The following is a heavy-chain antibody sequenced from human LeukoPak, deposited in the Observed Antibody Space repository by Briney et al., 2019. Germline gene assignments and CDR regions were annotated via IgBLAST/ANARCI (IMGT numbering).Heavy chain of an antibody. J-gene: IGHJ4*02. Sequence: GVPVKVCCKASGYTFTNYHMHWVRQAPGQGLEWMGMINPGGGSTSYAQKFQGRVTMTRDTSTSTVYMELSSLRSEDTAVYYCAKRSTPGYSNKWCLDFWGQGTLVSVSS. D-gene: IGHD6-13*01. V-gene: IGHV1-46*01. CDR1: GYTFTNYH. CDR3: AKRSTPGYSNKWCLDF. CDR2: INPGGGST.